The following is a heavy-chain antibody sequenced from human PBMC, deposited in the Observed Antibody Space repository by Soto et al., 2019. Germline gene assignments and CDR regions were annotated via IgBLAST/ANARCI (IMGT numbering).Heavy chain of an antibody. V-gene: IGHV3-30*18. CDR1: GFTFSSYG. CDR3: AKVRPLGYSYGRPDFGADY. CDR2: ISYDGSNK. Sequence: QVQLVESGGGVVQPGRSLRLSCAASGFTFSSYGMHWVRQAPGKGLEWVAVISYDGSNKYYADSVKGRFTISRDNSKNTLYLQMNSLRAEDTAVYYCAKVRPLGYSYGRPDFGADYWGQGTLVTVSS. J-gene: IGHJ4*02. D-gene: IGHD5-18*01.